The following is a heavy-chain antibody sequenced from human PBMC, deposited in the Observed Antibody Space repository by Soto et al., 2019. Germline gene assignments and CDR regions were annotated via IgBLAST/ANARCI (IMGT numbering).Heavy chain of an antibody. D-gene: IGHD2-2*01. Sequence: SETLSLTCTVSCGSISSYYWSWIRQPPGKGLEWIGYIYYSGSTNYNPSLKSRVTISVDTSKNQFSLKLSSVTAADTAVYYCARGWYCSSPRCDDYFDYWGQGTLVTVSS. CDR3: ARGWYCSSPRCDDYFDY. V-gene: IGHV4-59*01. CDR2: IYYSGST. CDR1: CGSISSYY. J-gene: IGHJ4*02.